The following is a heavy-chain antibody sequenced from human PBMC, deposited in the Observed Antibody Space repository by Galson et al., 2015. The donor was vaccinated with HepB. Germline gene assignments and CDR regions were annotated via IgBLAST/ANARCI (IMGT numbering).Heavy chain of an antibody. D-gene: IGHD3-10*01. V-gene: IGHV7-4-1*02. J-gene: IGHJ4*02. Sequence: SVKVSCKASGYTFTSYAMNWVRQAPGQGLEWMGWINTNTGNLTYAQGFTGRFVFSLDTSVSTAYLQISSLKAEDTAVYYCARGKITMVRGVILPPLFDYWGQGTLVTVSS. CDR1: GYTFTSYA. CDR3: ARGKITMVRGVILPPLFDY. CDR2: INTNTGNL.